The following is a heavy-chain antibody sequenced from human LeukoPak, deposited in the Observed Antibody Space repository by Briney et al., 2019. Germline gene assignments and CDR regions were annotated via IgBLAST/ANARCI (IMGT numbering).Heavy chain of an antibody. Sequence: SETLSLTCTVSGGSISSSSSYWGWIRQPPGKGLEWIGSIYYSGSTYYNPSLKSRVTISVDTSENQFSLKLSSVTAADTAVYYCARDYYDSSGYIVFDYWGQGTLVTVSS. CDR2: IYYSGST. D-gene: IGHD3-22*01. J-gene: IGHJ4*02. V-gene: IGHV4-39*02. CDR3: ARDYYDSSGYIVFDY. CDR1: GGSISSSSSY.